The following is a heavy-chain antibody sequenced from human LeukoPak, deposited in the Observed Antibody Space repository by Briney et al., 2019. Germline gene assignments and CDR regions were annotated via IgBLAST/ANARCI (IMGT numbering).Heavy chain of an antibody. J-gene: IGHJ6*03. V-gene: IGHV4-30-2*01. D-gene: IGHD4-11*01. CDR3: ARASVTYYYYYYMDV. CDR2: IYHSGST. CDR1: GDSISSGAYY. Sequence: PSQTLSLTCTVSGDSISSGAYYWSWIRQPPGKGLEWIGYIYHSGSTYYNPSLKSRVTISVDTSKNQFSLKLSSVIAADTAVYYCARASVTYYYYYYMDVWGKGTTVTVSS.